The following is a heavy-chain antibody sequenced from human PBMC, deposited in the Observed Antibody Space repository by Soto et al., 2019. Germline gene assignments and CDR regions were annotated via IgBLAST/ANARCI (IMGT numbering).Heavy chain of an antibody. CDR1: GGSISSSSYY. CDR3: ARRGGGSYGSGFDY. V-gene: IGHV4-39*01. D-gene: IGHD3-10*01. Sequence: SETLSLTCTVSGGSISSSSYYWGWIRQPPGKGLEWIGSIYYSGSTYYNPSLKSRVTISVDTSKNQFSLKLSSVTAADTAVYYCARRGGGSYGSGFDYWGQGTLVTVSS. J-gene: IGHJ4*02. CDR2: IYYSGST.